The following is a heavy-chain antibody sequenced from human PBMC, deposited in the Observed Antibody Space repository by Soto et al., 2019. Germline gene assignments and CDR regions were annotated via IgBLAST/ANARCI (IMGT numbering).Heavy chain of an antibody. D-gene: IGHD6-19*01. CDR1: GFTFSSYG. Sequence: QVQLVESGGGVVQPGTSLRLSCAPSGFTFSSYGMHWVRQAPGKGLEWVAVIWYDGSKQYYADSVKGRLTISTDNSKNTLETQMNILTAEDRAVYYCARDPGETNYSCGCWGQGALVTVSS. CDR2: IWYDGSKQ. J-gene: IGHJ4*02. CDR3: ARDPGETNYSCGC. V-gene: IGHV3-33*01.